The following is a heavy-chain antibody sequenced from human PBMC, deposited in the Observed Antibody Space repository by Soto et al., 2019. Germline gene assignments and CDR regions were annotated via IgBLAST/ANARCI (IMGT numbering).Heavy chain of an antibody. CDR3: GRGRFLVGPMGSFDS. CDR2: IIPVTGTE. D-gene: IGHD1-26*01. J-gene: IGHJ4*02. CDR1: GGTFSNYA. Sequence: SVKVSCKPSGGTFSNYAITWVRQAPGQGLEWMGGIIPVTGTEKYAQRLQGRVTITADESTSTAYMELRSLRSEDTAVYYCGRGRFLVGPMGSFDSWGQGTLVTVSS. V-gene: IGHV1-69*13.